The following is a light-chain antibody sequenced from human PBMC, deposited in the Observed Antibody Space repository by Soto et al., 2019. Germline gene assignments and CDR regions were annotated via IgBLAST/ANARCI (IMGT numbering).Light chain of an antibody. J-gene: IGKJ1*01. CDR2: GAS. CDR1: QSVSSN. Sequence: EIVMTQSPATLSVSPGERATLSCRASQSVSSNLAWYQQKPGQAPRLLIYGASTRGTGIPARFSGSGSETEFTLTISSLQSEDFAVYYCQQYNNWPQTFGQGTKVEIK. V-gene: IGKV3-15*01. CDR3: QQYNNWPQT.